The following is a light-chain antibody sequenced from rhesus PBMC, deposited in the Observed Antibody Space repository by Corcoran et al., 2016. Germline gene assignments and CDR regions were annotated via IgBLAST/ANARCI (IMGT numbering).Light chain of an antibody. Sequence: DIQMTPSPSSLSASVGDTVTITCRASQSLSSWLAWYPQKPGKASKLLIYKASSLQSGVPSRLSGSGSGTDFTRTISSLQSEECATYYCQQYSSSPYSFGQGTKVEIK. CDR2: KAS. V-gene: IGKV1-22*01. CDR1: QSLSSW. J-gene: IGKJ2*01. CDR3: QQYSSSPYS.